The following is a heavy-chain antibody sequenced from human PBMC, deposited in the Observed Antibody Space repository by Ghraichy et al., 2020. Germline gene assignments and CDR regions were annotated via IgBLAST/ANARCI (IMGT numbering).Heavy chain of an antibody. D-gene: IGHD3-16*01. CDR2: IYNEGSPT. CDR3: ARGGIDLWSAFDP. CDR1: GFTFGSYW. V-gene: IGHV3-74*01. J-gene: IGHJ5*02. Sequence: LSLTCAASGFTFGSYWMHWVRQAPGTGLVWLSRIYNEGSPTSYVDSAEGRFTISRDNAKSTLYLQMNGLRVDDTAVYYCARGGIDLWSAFDPWGRGTLVTVSS.